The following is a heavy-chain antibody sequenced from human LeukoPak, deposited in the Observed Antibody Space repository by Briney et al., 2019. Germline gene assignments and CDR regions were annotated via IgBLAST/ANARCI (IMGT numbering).Heavy chain of an antibody. CDR3: TRDFRRNDYGDYGYYYGMDV. D-gene: IGHD4-17*01. Sequence: GGSLRLSCTASGFTFGDYAMSWFRQAPGKGLEWVGFIRSKAYGGTTEYAASVKGRFTISRDDSKSIAYLQMNSLKTEDTAVYYCTRDFRRNDYGDYGYYYGMDVWGQGTTVTVSS. V-gene: IGHV3-49*03. J-gene: IGHJ6*02. CDR1: GFTFGDYA. CDR2: IRSKAYGGTT.